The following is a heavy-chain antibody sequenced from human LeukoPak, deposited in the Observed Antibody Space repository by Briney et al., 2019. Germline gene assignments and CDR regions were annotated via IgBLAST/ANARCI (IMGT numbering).Heavy chain of an antibody. CDR1: GGSISSYY. D-gene: IGHD2-2*01. CDR2: IYYSGST. J-gene: IGHJ5*02. V-gene: IGHV4-59*01. CDR3: ARVPTPPKYCSSTSWYDRDNWFDP. Sequence: PSETLSLTCTVSGGSISSYYWSWIRQPPGKGLEWIGYIYYSGSTNYNPSLKSRVTISVDTSKNQFSLKLSSVTAADTAVYYCARVPTPPKYCSSTSWYDRDNWFDPWGQGTLVTVSS.